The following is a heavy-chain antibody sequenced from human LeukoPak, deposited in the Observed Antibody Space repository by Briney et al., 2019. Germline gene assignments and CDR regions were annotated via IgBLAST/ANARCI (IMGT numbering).Heavy chain of an antibody. Sequence: SGGSLRLSCAASGFTFTSAWMSWVRQAPGKGLEWVGRIKGKTAAGAPDYVASVKGRFTISRDDSKNTLFLQMNSLKTEDTAVYYCARGQNVPAWGQGTLVTVSS. D-gene: IGHD1-1*01. CDR2: IKGKTAAGAP. V-gene: IGHV3-15*01. CDR1: GFTFTSAW. CDR3: ARGQNVPA. J-gene: IGHJ4*02.